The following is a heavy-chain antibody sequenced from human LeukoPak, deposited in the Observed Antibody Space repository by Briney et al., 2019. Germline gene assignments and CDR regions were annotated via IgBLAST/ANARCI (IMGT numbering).Heavy chain of an antibody. V-gene: IGHV6-1*01. CDR1: GDSVSSNSAA. J-gene: IGHJ4*02. CDR2: TYYRSKWYN. D-gene: IGHD7-27*01. CDR3: ARGTLHWGSKHGPFDY. Sequence: SQTLSLTCAISGDSVSSNSAAWNWIRQSPSRGLEWLGRTYYRSKWYNDYAVSVKSRITINPDTSKNQFSLQLSSVTAADTAVYYCARGTLHWGSKHGPFDYWGQGTLVTVSS.